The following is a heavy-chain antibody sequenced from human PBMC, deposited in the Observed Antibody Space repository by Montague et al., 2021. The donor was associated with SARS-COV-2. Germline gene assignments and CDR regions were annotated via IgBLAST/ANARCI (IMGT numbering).Heavy chain of an antibody. V-gene: IGHV4-61*08. Sequence: SETLSLTCAVSGGSVSSGGYYWSWIQQPPGKGLEWIGYIYYSGSTXYNPSLKSRVTISLDTSKNQFSLKLTSVTAADTAVYYCARVSLAAAATRSDYWGQGTLVTVSS. CDR2: IYYSGST. D-gene: IGHD6-13*01. CDR1: GGSVSSGGYY. CDR3: ARVSLAAAATRSDY. J-gene: IGHJ4*02.